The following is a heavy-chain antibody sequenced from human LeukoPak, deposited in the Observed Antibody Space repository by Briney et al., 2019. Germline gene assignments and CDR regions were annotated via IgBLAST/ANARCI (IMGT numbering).Heavy chain of an antibody. Sequence: SETLSLTCTVSGGSISSYYWSWIRQPPGKGLEWIGYIYYSGSTAYNPSLKSRVTISVDTSKNQFSLKLSSVTAADTAVYYCARAKSLSAFDIWGQGTMVTVSS. CDR2: IYYSGST. CDR3: ARAKSLSAFDI. V-gene: IGHV4-59*01. CDR1: GGSISSYY. J-gene: IGHJ3*02.